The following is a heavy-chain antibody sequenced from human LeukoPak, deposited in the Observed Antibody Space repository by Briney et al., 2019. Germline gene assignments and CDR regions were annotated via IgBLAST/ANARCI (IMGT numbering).Heavy chain of an antibody. D-gene: IGHD6-13*01. CDR3: AREDSSSWYSSVDY. CDR1: GYTFTGYY. Sequence: ASVKVSCKASGYTFTGYYMHWVRQAPGQGLEWMGWINPNSGGTNYAQKFQGRVTMTRDTSISTAYMELSRLRSDDTAVYYCAREDSSSWYSSVDYWGQGTLVTVSS. J-gene: IGHJ4*02. CDR2: INPNSGGT. V-gene: IGHV1-2*02.